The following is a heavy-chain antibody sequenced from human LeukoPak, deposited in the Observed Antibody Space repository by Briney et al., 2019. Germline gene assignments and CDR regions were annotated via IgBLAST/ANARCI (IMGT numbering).Heavy chain of an antibody. CDR3: AGLVGRYSSGLYYYYFDY. Sequence: SGTLSLTCTVSGDSINSLDLWSWVRQPPGKGLEWIGEMYLSGTTHSNPSVKSRVTISIDKSKNQFFLNLSPVTAADTAIYYCAGLVGRYSSGLYYYYFDYWGQGTLVTVSS. J-gene: IGHJ4*02. CDR1: GDSINSLDL. CDR2: MYLSGTT. D-gene: IGHD3-22*01. V-gene: IGHV4-4*02.